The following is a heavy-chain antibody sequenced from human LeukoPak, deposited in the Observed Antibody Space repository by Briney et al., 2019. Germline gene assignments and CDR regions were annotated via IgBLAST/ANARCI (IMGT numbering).Heavy chain of an antibody. Sequence: SETLSLTCTVSGGSISSYYWSWIRQPPGKGLEWVGYIYYSGTTKYNPSLKSRVSISVDTSKNQFSLKLSSVTATDTAVYYCARGVYIAAAQYAYWGQGTLVTVSS. V-gene: IGHV4-59*01. J-gene: IGHJ4*02. CDR2: IYYSGTT. CDR1: GGSISSYY. CDR3: ARGVYIAAAQYAY. D-gene: IGHD6-13*01.